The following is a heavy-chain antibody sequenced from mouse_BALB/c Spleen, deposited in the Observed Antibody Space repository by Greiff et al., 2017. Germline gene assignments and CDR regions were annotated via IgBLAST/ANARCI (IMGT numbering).Heavy chain of an antibody. J-gene: IGHJ4*01. CDR2: IDPANGNT. CDR1: GFNIKDTY. D-gene: IGHD1-2*01. Sequence: VQLQQSGAELVKPGASVKLSCTASGFNIKDTYMHWVKQRPEQGLEWIGRIDPANGNTKYDPKFQGKATITADTSSNTAYLQLSSLTSEDTAVYYCVSYGYYAMDDWGQGTSVTVSS. V-gene: IGHV14-3*02. CDR3: VSYGYYAMDD.